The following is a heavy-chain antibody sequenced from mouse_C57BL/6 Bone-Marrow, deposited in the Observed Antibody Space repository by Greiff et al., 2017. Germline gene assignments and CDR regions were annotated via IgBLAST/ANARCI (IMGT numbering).Heavy chain of an antibody. Sequence: EVQLQQSGAELVRPGASVKLSCTASGFNIKDDYIHWVKQRPEQGLAWIGWIDPEIGDTEYASKFQGKATITSDTSSNTAYLQLSSLTSEYTAVYYCASFDGNYFDFWGQGTPLTVAS. V-gene: IGHV14-4*01. D-gene: IGHD2-3*01. CDR1: GFNIKDDY. CDR3: ASFDGNYFDF. J-gene: IGHJ2*01. CDR2: IDPEIGDT.